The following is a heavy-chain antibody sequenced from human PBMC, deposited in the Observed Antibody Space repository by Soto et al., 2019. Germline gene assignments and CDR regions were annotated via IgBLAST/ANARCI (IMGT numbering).Heavy chain of an antibody. CDR3: TRDLNGGNPFDY. CDR1: GYTLTNYA. V-gene: IGHV1-3*01. J-gene: IGHJ4*02. CDR2: IDPGSGKA. Sequence: QVQLVQSGAEVKKPGASVRVSCKPSGYTLTNYAIQWVRQAAEQRLEWLGWIDPGSGKATYSQKFQGRIIITRDNSASTFYMDLGSLTSEDTAVYFCTRDLNGGNPFDYWGQGALVTVSS. D-gene: IGHD2-8*01.